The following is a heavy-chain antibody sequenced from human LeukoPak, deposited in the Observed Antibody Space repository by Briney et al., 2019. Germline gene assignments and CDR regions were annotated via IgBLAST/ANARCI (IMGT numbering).Heavy chain of an antibody. CDR2: IKSKTDGGTT. D-gene: IGHD4-23*01. CDR3: TTRYGGNPASNFDY. CDR1: VFTLSNAW. V-gene: IGHV3-15*07. J-gene: IGHJ4*02. Sequence: PGGSLRLSCAASVFTLSNAWMNWVRLARWKGLEWVGRIKSKTDGGTTAYAAPVKGRFTISRDDSKNTLYLQMNSLKTEDTAVYYCTTRYGGNPASNFDYWGQGTLVTVPS.